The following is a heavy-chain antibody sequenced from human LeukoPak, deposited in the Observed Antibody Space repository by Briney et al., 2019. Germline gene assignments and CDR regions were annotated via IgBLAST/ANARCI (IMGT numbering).Heavy chain of an antibody. D-gene: IGHD3-9*01. Sequence: YIFHRGGTSYNPSLKSRILFSVDTSQNQFSLKLNSVTAADTAIYFCARRDVLTGYYAFDIWGQGTMVTVSS. CDR3: ARRDVLTGYYAFDI. V-gene: IGHV4-30-2*04. J-gene: IGHJ3*02. CDR2: IFHRGGT.